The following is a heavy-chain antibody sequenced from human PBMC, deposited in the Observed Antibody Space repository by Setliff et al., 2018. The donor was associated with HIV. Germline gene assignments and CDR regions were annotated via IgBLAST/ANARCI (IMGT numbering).Heavy chain of an antibody. J-gene: IGHJ3*02. CDR2: IYPGGGSI. Sequence: SETLSLTCTVSGGSIRSYYWNWLRQPPGKGLELIGYIYPGGGSINYNPSLKSRLTISVDTSKNQLSLKLRSVTAADTAVYYCATQSFSDTDNYYYAAFGIWGQGTMVTVSS. CDR3: ATQSFSDTDNYYYAAFGI. CDR1: GGSIRSYY. V-gene: IGHV4-4*09. D-gene: IGHD3-22*01.